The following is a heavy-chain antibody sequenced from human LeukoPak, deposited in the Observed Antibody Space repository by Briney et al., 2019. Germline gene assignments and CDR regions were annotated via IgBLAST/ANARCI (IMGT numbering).Heavy chain of an antibody. CDR2: IYSGGST. J-gene: IGHJ5*02. D-gene: IGHD6-19*01. Sequence: TGGSLRLSCAASGFTVSSNYMSWVRQAPGKGLEWVSVIYSGGSTYYADSVKGRFTISRDNSKNTLYLQMNSLRAEDTAVYYCAKGPRSIAVLGWFDPWGQGTLVTVSS. CDR3: AKGPRSIAVLGWFDP. V-gene: IGHV3-66*01. CDR1: GFTVSSNY.